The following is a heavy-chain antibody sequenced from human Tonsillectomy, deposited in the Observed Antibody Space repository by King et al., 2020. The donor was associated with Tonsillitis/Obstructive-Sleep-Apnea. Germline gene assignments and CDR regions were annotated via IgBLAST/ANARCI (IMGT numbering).Heavy chain of an antibody. CDR2: INPSSGVT. CDR3: ARDDVVGRYIDS. J-gene: IGHJ4*02. V-gene: IGHV1-46*01. D-gene: IGHD1-14*01. Sequence: QLVQSGAEVKTPGASVKVSCNASGYTFTWYYIHWVRQARGQGLEWMGIINPSSGVTTYAQKFQGRVTMTTDTSASTVYLVLSSLRSEDTAVYYCARDDVVGRYIDSWGQGTLVTVSS. CDR1: GYTFTWYY.